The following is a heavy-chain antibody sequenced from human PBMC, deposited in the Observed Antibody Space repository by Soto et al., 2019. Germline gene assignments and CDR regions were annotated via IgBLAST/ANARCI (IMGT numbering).Heavy chain of an antibody. J-gene: IGHJ3*01. D-gene: IGHD3-9*01. Sequence: QVQLQESGPGLVKASQTLSLTCTVSGDSISSDGYYLTWIRQHPGKGLEWIVDIYYSGSTSYNPSLESRVTMSVHTSDNQLSLKLLSVTAADTAVYYCARRHDALTGPDAFDVWGQGTKVTVSS. CDR1: GDSISSDGYY. CDR3: ARRHDALTGPDAFDV. CDR2: IYYSGST. V-gene: IGHV4-31*03.